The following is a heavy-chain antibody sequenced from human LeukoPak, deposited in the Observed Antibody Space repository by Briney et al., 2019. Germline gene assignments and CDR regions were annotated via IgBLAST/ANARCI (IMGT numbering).Heavy chain of an antibody. CDR1: GFTFSFYS. CDR2: IRRGSEAT. Sequence: PGGSLRLSCVASGFTFSFYSMNWVRQAPGKGLEWLSYIRRGSEATFYADSVKGRFTVSRDNAKNSLFLHMNSLRDEDTAVYYCARDDGQGEARNAFDVWGQGTMVTVSS. J-gene: IGHJ3*01. CDR3: ARDDGQGEARNAFDV. V-gene: IGHV3-48*02. D-gene: IGHD3-16*01.